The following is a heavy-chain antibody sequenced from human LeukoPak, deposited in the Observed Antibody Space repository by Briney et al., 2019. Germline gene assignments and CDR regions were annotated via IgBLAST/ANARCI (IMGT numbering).Heavy chain of an antibody. CDR3: AGRYYYGSGSYRNWFDP. D-gene: IGHD3-10*01. CDR1: GGSFSGYY. V-gene: IGHV4-34*01. CDR2: INHSGST. J-gene: IGHJ5*02. Sequence: SETLSLTCAVYGGSFSGYYWSWIRQPPGKGLGWIGEINHSGSTNYNPSLKSRVTISVDTSKNQFSLKLSSVTAADTAVYYCAGRYYYGSGSYRNWFDPWGQGTLVTVSS.